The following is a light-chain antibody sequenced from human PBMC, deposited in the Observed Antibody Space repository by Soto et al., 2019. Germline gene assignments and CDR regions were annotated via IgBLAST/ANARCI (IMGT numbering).Light chain of an antibody. J-gene: IGLJ3*02. CDR1: SSNIGTYNL. Sequence: QSALTQPASVSGSPGQSITISCTGTSSNIGTYNLVSWYRQHPGKAPQLLIYEGSKRPSGVSTRFSGSKSGNAASLTISGLQGEDEADYYCWSYAGSSWIFGGGTKLTVL. CDR3: WSYAGSSWI. CDR2: EGS. V-gene: IGLV2-23*01.